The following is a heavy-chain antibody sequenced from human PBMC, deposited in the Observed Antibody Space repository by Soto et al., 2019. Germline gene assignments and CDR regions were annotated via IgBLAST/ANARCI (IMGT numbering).Heavy chain of an antibody. CDR3: ARLHSSSWHQYYYYGMDV. J-gene: IGHJ6*02. CDR1: GFTFSSYG. Sequence: GGSLRLSSAASGFTFSSYGMHWVRQAPGKGLEWVAVIWYDGSNKYYADSVKGRFTISRDNSKNTLYLQMNSLRAEDTAVYYCARLHSSSWHQYYYYGMDVWGQGTTVTVSS. D-gene: IGHD6-13*01. CDR2: IWYDGSNK. V-gene: IGHV3-33*01.